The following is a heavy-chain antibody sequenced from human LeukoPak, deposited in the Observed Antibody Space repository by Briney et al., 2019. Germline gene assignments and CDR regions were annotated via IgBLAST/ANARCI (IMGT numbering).Heavy chain of an antibody. CDR2: ISGGGGST. CDR1: GFTFSSYA. D-gene: IGHD6-19*01. V-gene: IGHV3-23*01. Sequence: GGSLRLSCAASGFTFSSYAMSWVRQAPGKGLEWVSAISGGGGSTYYADSVKGRFTISRDNSKNTLYLQMNSLRAEDTAVYYCAKDTDLAVAGQSFDYWGQGTLVTVSS. J-gene: IGHJ4*02. CDR3: AKDTDLAVAGQSFDY.